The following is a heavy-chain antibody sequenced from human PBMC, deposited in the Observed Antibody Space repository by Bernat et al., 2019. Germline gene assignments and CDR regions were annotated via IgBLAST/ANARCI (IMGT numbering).Heavy chain of an antibody. CDR3: ARGTVTTLLGYYYYHMAV. CDR1: GFTFSSHG. CDR2: ISHSGGTT. D-gene: IGHD4-17*01. J-gene: IGHJ6*03. Sequence: EVHLVESGGGLVQPGGSLRLSCAASGFTFSSHGMSWVRQAPGKGLEWVSAISHSGGTTYHAESVKGRFTISRDNSKNTLFLQMRSLRAEDTAVYYCARGTVTTLLGYYYYHMAVWGKGTTVTVSS. V-gene: IGHV3-23*04.